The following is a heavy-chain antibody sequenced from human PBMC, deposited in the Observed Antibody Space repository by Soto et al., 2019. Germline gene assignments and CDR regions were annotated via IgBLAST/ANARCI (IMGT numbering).Heavy chain of an antibody. J-gene: IGHJ6*02. V-gene: IGHV4-34*01. D-gene: IGHD3-10*01. CDR2: INHSGST. CDR3: ARDLSGRADV. CDR1: EGNYSGYY. Sequence: SVTQCHTWAVYEGNYSGYYGSGIRQPPGKGLEWIWEINHSGSTNYNPSLKSRVTISVDTSKNQFSLKLSSVTAADTAVYYCARDLSGRADVWGQGTTVTVSS.